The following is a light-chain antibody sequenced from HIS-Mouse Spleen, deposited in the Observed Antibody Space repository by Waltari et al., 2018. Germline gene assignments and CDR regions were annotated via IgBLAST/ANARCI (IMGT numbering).Light chain of an antibody. CDR3: QQRSNWLT. J-gene: IGKJ4*01. CDR2: DAS. CDR1: QSVSSY. V-gene: IGKV3-11*01. Sequence: EIVLTQSPATLSLSPGERATPSCRASQSVSSYLAWYQQKPGQAPRLLIYDASNRATGIPARFSGSESGTDFTLTISSLEPEDFAVYYCQQRSNWLTFGGGTKVEIK.